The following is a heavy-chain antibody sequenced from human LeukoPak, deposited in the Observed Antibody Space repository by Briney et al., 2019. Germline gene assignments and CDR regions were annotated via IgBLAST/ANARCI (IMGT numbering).Heavy chain of an antibody. Sequence: ASVKVSCKASGYTFTSYYMHWVRQAPGQGLEWMGIINPSGGSTSYAQKFQGRVTMTRDTSISTAYRELSRLRSDDTAVYYCAVQAEWLLDYWGQGTLVTVSS. J-gene: IGHJ4*02. CDR2: INPSGGST. V-gene: IGHV1-46*01. CDR3: AVQAEWLLDY. D-gene: IGHD5-12*01. CDR1: GYTFTSYY.